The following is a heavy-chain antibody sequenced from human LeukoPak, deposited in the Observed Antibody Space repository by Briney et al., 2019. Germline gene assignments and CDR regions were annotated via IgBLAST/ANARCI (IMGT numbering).Heavy chain of an antibody. CDR1: GGSFSGYY. Sequence: AETLSLTCAVYGGSFSGYYWSWIRQPPGKGLEWIGEINHSGSTNYNPSLKSRVTISVDTSKNQFSLKLSSVTAADTAVYYCARVFSWPHWFDHWGQGTLVTVSS. D-gene: IGHD6-13*01. CDR3: ARVFSWPHWFDH. V-gene: IGHV4-34*01. J-gene: IGHJ5*02. CDR2: INHSGST.